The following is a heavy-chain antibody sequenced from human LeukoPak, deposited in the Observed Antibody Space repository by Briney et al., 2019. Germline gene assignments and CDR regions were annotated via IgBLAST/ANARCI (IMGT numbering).Heavy chain of an antibody. CDR2: IYWTRST. CDR1: GGSISSGSYY. Sequence: PSQTLSLTCTVSGGSISSGSYYWSWIRQPAGKGLEWIGRIYWTRSTNYNPSLKSRDTISVDTSKNQFSLKLSSVTAADTAVYYCARAARITMKHWFDPWGQGTLVTLSS. CDR3: ARAARITMKHWFDP. J-gene: IGHJ5*02. V-gene: IGHV4-61*02. D-gene: IGHD3-22*01.